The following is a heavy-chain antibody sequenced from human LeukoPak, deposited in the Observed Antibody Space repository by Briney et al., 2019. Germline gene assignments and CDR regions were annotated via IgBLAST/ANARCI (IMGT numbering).Heavy chain of an antibody. CDR1: GFTFSDYY. CDR3: ARDSSSFYFDY. CDR2: ISSSGSTI. Sequence: GGSLGLSCAASGFTFSDYYMSWIRQAPGKGLEWVSYISSSGSTIYYADSVKGRFTISRDNAKNSLYLQMNSLRAEDTAVYYCARDSSSFYFDYWGQGTLVTVSS. V-gene: IGHV3-11*01. J-gene: IGHJ4*02. D-gene: IGHD6-13*01.